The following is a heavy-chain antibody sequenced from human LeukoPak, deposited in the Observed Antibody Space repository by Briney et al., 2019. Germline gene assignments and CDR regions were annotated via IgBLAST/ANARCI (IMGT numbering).Heavy chain of an antibody. Sequence: SVKVSCKASGGTFSSYAISWVRQAPGQGLEWMGGVIPIFGTANYAQKFQGRVTITADESTSTAYMELSSLRAEDTAVYYCVGSSSWYGPFDYWGQGTLVTVSS. J-gene: IGHJ4*02. CDR3: VGSSSWYGPFDY. CDR1: GGTFSSYA. V-gene: IGHV1-69*01. D-gene: IGHD6-13*01. CDR2: VIPIFGTA.